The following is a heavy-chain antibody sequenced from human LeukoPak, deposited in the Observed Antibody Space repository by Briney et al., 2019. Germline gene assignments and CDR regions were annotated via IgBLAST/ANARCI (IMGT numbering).Heavy chain of an antibody. Sequence: PGGSLRLSCAASGFTFSSYSMNWVRQAPGKGLEWVSSISSSSSYIYYADSVKGRFTISRDNSKNTLYLQMNSLRAEDTAVYYCAKTSSDYYYDSLGRYYFDYWGQGTLVTVSS. D-gene: IGHD3-22*01. CDR1: GFTFSSYS. J-gene: IGHJ4*02. CDR2: ISSSSSYI. V-gene: IGHV3-21*01. CDR3: AKTSSDYYYDSLGRYYFDY.